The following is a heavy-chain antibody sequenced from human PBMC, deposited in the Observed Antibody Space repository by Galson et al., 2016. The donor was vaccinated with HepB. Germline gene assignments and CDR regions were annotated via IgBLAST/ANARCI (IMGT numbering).Heavy chain of an antibody. CDR3: HGWGL. CDR1: GVNFNY. J-gene: IGHJ4*02. CDR2: IYSDGNI. V-gene: IGHV3-53*01. D-gene: IGHD1-26*01. Sequence: LRLSCAASGVNFNYMSWVRQAPGKRLEWVSVIYSDGNIYYADSVKGRFTISRDSFTNTFFLQMTSLRVDDTALYYCHGWGLWGQGALVTVSS.